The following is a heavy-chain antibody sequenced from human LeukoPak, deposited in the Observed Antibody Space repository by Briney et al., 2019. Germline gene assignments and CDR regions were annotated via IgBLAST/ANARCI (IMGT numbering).Heavy chain of an antibody. D-gene: IGHD6-13*01. V-gene: IGHV4-39*07. CDR2: IYHSGNT. CDR1: GGSISSSSYY. J-gene: IGHJ3*02. CDR3: ARGRFGIAAATTALGI. Sequence: SETLSLTCTVSGGSISSSSYYWGWIRQPPGMGLEWIGYIYHSGNTYYNPSLKRRVTISEATSKNQFSLKLSSVTAADTAVYHCARGRFGIAAATTALGIWGQGTMVTVSS.